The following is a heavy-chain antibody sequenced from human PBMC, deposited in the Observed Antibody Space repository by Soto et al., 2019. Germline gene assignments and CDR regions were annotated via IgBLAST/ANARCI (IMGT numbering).Heavy chain of an antibody. CDR1: GCNFTSYC. CDR3: ARHCSSTSCYPWDYYYYYGMDV. D-gene: IGHD2-2*01. J-gene: IGHJ6*02. CDR2: IYPGDSDT. V-gene: IGHV5-51*01. Sequence: WEPLKIPSKGSGCNFTSYCVGRVRQMPRKGLEWMGIIYPGDSDTRYSPSFQGQVTISADKSISTAYLQWSSLKASDTAMYYCARHCSSTSCYPWDYYYYYGMDVWGQGTTVTVSS.